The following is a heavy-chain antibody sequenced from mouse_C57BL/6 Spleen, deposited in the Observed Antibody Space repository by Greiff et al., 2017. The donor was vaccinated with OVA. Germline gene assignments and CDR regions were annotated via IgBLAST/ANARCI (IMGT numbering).Heavy chain of an antibody. CDR3: ARGGLRDYFDY. J-gene: IGHJ2*01. Sequence: QVQLQQSGPELVKPGASVKISCKASGYAFSSSWMNWVKQRPGKGLEWIGRIYPGDGDTNYNGKFKGKATLTADKSSSTAYMQLSSLTSEDSAVYFCARGGLRDYFDYWGQGTTLTVSS. D-gene: IGHD2-2*01. CDR1: GYAFSSSW. CDR2: IYPGDGDT. V-gene: IGHV1-82*01.